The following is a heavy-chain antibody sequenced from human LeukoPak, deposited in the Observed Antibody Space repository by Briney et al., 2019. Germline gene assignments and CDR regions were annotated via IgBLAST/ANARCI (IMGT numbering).Heavy chain of an antibody. CDR3: ARLSGSTWGTFND. CDR2: IIPIFGTA. D-gene: IGHD3-16*01. CDR1: GGTFSSYA. J-gene: IGHJ4*02. V-gene: IGHV1-69*13. Sequence: ASVKVSCKASGGTFSSYAISWVRQAPGQGFEWMGGIIPIFGTANYAQKFQGRVTITADESTSTAYMELSSLRSEDTAVYYCARLSGSTWGTFNDWGQGTLVTVSS.